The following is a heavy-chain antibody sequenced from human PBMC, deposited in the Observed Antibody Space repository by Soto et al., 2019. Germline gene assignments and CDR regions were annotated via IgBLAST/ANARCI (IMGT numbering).Heavy chain of an antibody. CDR3: SRQHLGISVASAIDY. D-gene: IGHD6-19*01. Sequence: EVQLVESGGGLVQPGGSLKLSCATSGFTFSGSDIHWVRQASGKGLEWVGRIRSKAYSYATVYAASVKGRFTISRDDSKNMAYLQMNSLRTEDTAVYYCSRQHLGISVASAIDYWGQGSLVTVSS. CDR1: GFTFSGSD. V-gene: IGHV3-73*02. J-gene: IGHJ4*02. CDR2: IRSKAYSYAT.